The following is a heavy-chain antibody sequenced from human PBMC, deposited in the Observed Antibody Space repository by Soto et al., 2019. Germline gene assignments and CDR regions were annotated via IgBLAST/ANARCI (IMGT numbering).Heavy chain of an antibody. CDR3: ARAGFYDSSGYYEYYFEY. CDR2: IYYSGST. Sequence: WETLSLTCTVSGGSISSDYWSWIRQPPGKGLEWIGDIYYSGSTNYNPSLKSRVTISVDTSKNQFSLKLSSVTAADTAVYYCARAGFYDSSGYYEYYFEYWGQGTLVTV. J-gene: IGHJ4*02. V-gene: IGHV4-59*01. CDR1: GGSISSDY. D-gene: IGHD3-22*01.